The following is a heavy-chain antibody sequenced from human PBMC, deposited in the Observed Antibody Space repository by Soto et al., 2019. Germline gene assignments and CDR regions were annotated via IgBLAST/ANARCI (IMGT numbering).Heavy chain of an antibody. CDR1: GGKRSNSSDC. V-gene: IGHV4-39*01. J-gene: IGHJ4*02. CDR2: IYYSGST. D-gene: IGHD1-7*01. CDR3: ARQRYNWNCFDY. Sequence: SVTQCLRWSVAGGKRSNSSDCWGRKRQPPGKGLEWIGSIYYSGSTYYNPSLKSRVTISVDTSKNQFSLKLSSVTAADTAVYYCARQRYNWNCFDYWGQGTLVTVSS.